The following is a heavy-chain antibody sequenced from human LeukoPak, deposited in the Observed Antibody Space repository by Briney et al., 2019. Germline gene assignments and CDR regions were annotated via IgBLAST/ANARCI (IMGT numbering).Heavy chain of an antibody. J-gene: IGHJ4*02. Sequence: GGSLRLSCAASGFIFSSYGMSWVRQVPGKGLEWVSGINWNGGITGYVDSVKGRFTVSRDNAKNSLHLQMNSLRAEDTALYYCARVGTSGGEPGSLDYWGQGTLVTVSS. CDR3: ARVGTSGGEPGSLDY. CDR2: INWNGGIT. D-gene: IGHD3-10*01. CDR1: GFIFSSYG. V-gene: IGHV3-20*04.